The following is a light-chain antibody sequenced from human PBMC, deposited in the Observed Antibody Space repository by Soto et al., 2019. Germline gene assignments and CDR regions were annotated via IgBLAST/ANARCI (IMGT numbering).Light chain of an antibody. V-gene: IGKV1-39*01. CDR1: QPISDY. CDR2: TTS. Sequence: DIQMTQSPSILSASVVDRFTITFLTSQPISDYLNWYQQKPGKAPTLLIYTTSNLQSGVPSRFSGSGSATHFTLTISSLQPEDFATYYCQQHYNTPRTFGQGTKVDIK. J-gene: IGKJ1*01. CDR3: QQHYNTPRT.